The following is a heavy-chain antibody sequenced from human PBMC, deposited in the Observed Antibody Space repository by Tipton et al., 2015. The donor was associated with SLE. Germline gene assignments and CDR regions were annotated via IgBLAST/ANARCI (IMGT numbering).Heavy chain of an antibody. Sequence: SLRLSCAASGFTFSSYSMNWVRQAPGKWLEWVSFISSGGGATLYSADSVKGRFTISRDNAKTSLYLQMNTLRAEDTAVYYGACSLPVAGISFDYWGQGTLVTVA. V-gene: IGHV3-48*01. CDR2: ISSGGGATL. D-gene: IGHD6-19*01. J-gene: IGHJ4*02. CDR3: ACSLPVAGISFDY. CDR1: GFTFSSYS.